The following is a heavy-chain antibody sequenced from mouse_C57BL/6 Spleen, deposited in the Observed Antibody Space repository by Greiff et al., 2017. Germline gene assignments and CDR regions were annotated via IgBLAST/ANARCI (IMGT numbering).Heavy chain of an antibody. Sequence: QVQLKQSGTELVKPGASVKLSCKASGYTFTSYWMHWVKQRPGQGLEWIGNINPSNGGTNYNEKLKSKATLTVDKSSSTAYMQLSSLTSEDSAVYYCAHYGNSYAMDYWGQGTSFPLSS. J-gene: IGHJ4*01. D-gene: IGHD2-1*01. V-gene: IGHV1-53*01. CDR2: INPSNGGT. CDR3: AHYGNSYAMDY. CDR1: GYTFTSYW.